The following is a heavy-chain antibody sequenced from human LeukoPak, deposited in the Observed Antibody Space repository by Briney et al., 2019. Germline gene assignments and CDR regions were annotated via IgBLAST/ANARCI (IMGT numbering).Heavy chain of an antibody. CDR2: IYYSGST. J-gene: IGHJ3*02. V-gene: IGHV4-59*01. CDR1: GGSISSYY. D-gene: IGHD3-3*01. CDR3: AREFTSSYYDFWSGYANPMGAFDI. Sequence: PSETPSLTCTVSGGSISSYYWSWIRQPPGKGLEWIGYIYYSGSTNYNPSLKSRVTISVDTSKNQFSLKLSSVTAADTAVYYCAREFTSSYYDFWSGYANPMGAFDIWGQGTMVTVSS.